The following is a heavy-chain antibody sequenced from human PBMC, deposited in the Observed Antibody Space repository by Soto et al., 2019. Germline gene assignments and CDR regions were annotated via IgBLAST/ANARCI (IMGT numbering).Heavy chain of an antibody. Sequence: EVQLLESGGGLVQPGGSLRRSCAASGFTLSSYAMRWFRQDPGKGLEWVSAISGSGCSTYYADSVKGRFTISRDNSKNSLYLKMNSLSAEDTAVYYCAKRGSGSYFDYWGQGTLVTFSS. J-gene: IGHJ4*02. D-gene: IGHD3-10*01. CDR2: ISGSGCST. CDR1: GFTLSSYA. V-gene: IGHV3-23*01. CDR3: AKRGSGSYFDY.